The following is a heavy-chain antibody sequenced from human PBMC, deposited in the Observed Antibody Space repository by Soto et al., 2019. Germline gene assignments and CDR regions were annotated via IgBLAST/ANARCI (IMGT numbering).Heavy chain of an antibody. D-gene: IGHD6-13*01. V-gene: IGHV5-51*01. CDR3: ARGSAAASIWYYYGMDV. J-gene: IGHJ6*02. Sequence: GESLKISCKGSGYSFTSYWIGWVRQMPGKGLEWMGIIYPGDSDTRYSPSFQGQVTISADKSISTAYLQWSSLKASDTAMYYCARGSAAASIWYYYGMDVWGQGTTVRVSS. CDR2: IYPGDSDT. CDR1: GYSFTSYW.